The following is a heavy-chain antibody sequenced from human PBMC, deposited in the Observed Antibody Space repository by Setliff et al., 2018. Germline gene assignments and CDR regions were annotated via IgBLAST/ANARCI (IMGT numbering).Heavy chain of an antibody. Sequence: SVKVSCKASGGTFSSYAISWVRQAPGQGLEWMGGIIPMFGTANYAQKFQGRVTITADESTSTAYMELSSLRSEDTAVYYCAAIGLDTAMITGVLFDFWGQGTLVTVSS. V-gene: IGHV1-69*13. J-gene: IGHJ4*02. D-gene: IGHD5-18*01. CDR1: GGTFSSYA. CDR3: AAIGLDTAMITGVLFDF. CDR2: IIPMFGTA.